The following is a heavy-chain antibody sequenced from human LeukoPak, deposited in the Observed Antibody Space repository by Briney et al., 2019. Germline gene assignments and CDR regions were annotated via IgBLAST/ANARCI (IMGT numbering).Heavy chain of an antibody. Sequence: GGSLRLSCAASGFTFSSYWMSWVRQAPGKGLEWVANIKQDGSEKYYVDSVKGRFTISRDNAKNSLYLQMNSLRAEDTAVYYCARDGPAQMVDFDYWGQGTLVTVSS. CDR3: ARDGPAQMVDFDY. CDR1: GFTFSSYW. CDR2: IKQDGSEK. D-gene: IGHD3-10*01. J-gene: IGHJ4*02. V-gene: IGHV3-7*03.